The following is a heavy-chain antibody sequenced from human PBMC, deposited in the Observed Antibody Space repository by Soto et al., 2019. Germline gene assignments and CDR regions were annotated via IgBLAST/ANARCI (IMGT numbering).Heavy chain of an antibody. D-gene: IGHD3-16*01. CDR2: IRSKVYSYAT. Sequence: EVQLVESGGGLVQPGGSLKLSCAASGFTFSDSAMYWVRQAPGKGLEWVGRIRSKVYSYATAYAASVEGRFTISRDDSKNTAYLQMNSLKTEDTAVYYCTRHDDYIWASHGYCGQGALVTVSS. J-gene: IGHJ4*02. V-gene: IGHV3-73*01. CDR3: TRHDDYIWASHGY. CDR1: GFTFSDSA.